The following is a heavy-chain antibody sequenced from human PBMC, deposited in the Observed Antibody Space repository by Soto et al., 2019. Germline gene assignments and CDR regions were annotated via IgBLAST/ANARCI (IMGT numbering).Heavy chain of an antibody. V-gene: IGHV1-18*01. CDR2: ISAYNGNT. D-gene: IGHD2-21*01. CDR3: ARGAFCGGAPGCRDMDV. CDR1: GYTFISHS. J-gene: IGHJ6*02. Sequence: ASVKVSCKSSGYTFISHSITWVRQAPGQGLERMGRISAYNGNTNYAQKLQGRVTMTTDTSTNTAYMELRNLRSDDTAVYYCARGAFCGGAPGCRDMDVWGQGTTVTVSS.